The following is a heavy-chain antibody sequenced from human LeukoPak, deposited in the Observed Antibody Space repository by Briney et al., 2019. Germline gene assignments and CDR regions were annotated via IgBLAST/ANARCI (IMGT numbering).Heavy chain of an antibody. J-gene: IGHJ4*02. Sequence: GASVKVSCKASGYTFTGYYIHWVRQAPGQGLEWMGWINPNSGGTNYPHRFQGRVTMTRDTSISTAYMELSRLRSDDTAVYYCARDLTYYYDSGSYPWGQGTLVTVSS. CDR3: ARDLTYYYDSGSYP. CDR1: GYTFTGYY. D-gene: IGHD3-10*01. CDR2: INPNSGGT. V-gene: IGHV1-2*02.